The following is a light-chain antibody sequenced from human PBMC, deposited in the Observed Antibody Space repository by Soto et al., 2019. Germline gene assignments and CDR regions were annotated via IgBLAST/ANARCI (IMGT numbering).Light chain of an antibody. Sequence: IVMTQSPATLSGSLGERATLSCRASQNVGTDVAWYHQKVGQAPRLIIYDASTRATGIPYRISGSGSGTDFTLTIDSLQSXXXXXXXXXXXXXXXRXFGRGTKVEMK. CDR3: XXXXXXXRX. CDR1: QNVGTD. J-gene: IGKJ1*01. V-gene: IGKV3-15*01. CDR2: DAS.